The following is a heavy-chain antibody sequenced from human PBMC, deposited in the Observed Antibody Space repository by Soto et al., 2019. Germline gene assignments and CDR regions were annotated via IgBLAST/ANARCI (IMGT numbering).Heavy chain of an antibody. Sequence: QVQLVQSGAEVKKPGSSVKVSCKASGGTFSSYAISWVRQAPGQGLEWMGGIIPIFGTANYAQKFQGRVTITADKSTSIAYMELSSLRSEDTAVYYCARDSIAARPRSYYGMDVWGQGTTVTVSS. V-gene: IGHV1-69*06. CDR1: GGTFSSYA. D-gene: IGHD6-6*01. CDR2: IIPIFGTA. J-gene: IGHJ6*02. CDR3: ARDSIAARPRSYYGMDV.